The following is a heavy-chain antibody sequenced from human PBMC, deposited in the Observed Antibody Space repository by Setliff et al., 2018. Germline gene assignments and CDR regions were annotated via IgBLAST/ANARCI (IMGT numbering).Heavy chain of an antibody. CDR3: ARGGIYNYVSSAYCDL. J-gene: IGHJ3*01. CDR2: INPKSGGA. CDR1: GYTFSDYY. Sequence: VASVKVSCKASGYTFSDYYMYWVRQAPGQGLEWMGWINPKSGGAHYAQKFRGRVTMSRETSISTDYMELSRLTSDDTAVYYCARGGIYNYVSSAYCDLWGQGSMVTVS. D-gene: IGHD3-22*01. V-gene: IGHV1-2*02.